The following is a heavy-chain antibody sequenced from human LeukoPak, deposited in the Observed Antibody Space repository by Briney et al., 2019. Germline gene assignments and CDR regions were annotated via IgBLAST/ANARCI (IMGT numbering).Heavy chain of an antibody. J-gene: IGHJ4*02. CDR2: IYSGGST. D-gene: IGHD3-22*01. V-gene: IGHV3-66*02. CDR3: ARESSNGYFLPY. Sequence: PGGSLRLSXAASGFTVSSNYMSWVRQAPGKGLEWVSVIYSGGSTYYADSVKGRFTISRDNSKNTLYIQMNSLRAEDTAVYYCARESSNGYFLPYWGQGTLVTVSS. CDR1: GFTVSSNY.